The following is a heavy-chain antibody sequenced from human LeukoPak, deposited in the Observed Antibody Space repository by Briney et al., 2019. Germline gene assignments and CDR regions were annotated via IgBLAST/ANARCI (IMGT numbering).Heavy chain of an antibody. D-gene: IGHD3-22*01. CDR1: GFTFSSYW. CDR3: ARAWYYYDSSPFLGVFDY. V-gene: IGHV3-74*01. Sequence: GGSLRLSCAASGFTFSSYWMHWVRQAPGKGLVWVSRINSDGSSTSYADSVKGRFTISRDNAKNTLYLQMNSLRAEDTAVYYCARAWYYYDSSPFLGVFDYWGQGTLVTVSS. CDR2: INSDGSST. J-gene: IGHJ4*02.